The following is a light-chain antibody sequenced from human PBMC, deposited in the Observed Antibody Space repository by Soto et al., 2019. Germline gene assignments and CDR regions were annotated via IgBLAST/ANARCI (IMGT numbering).Light chain of an antibody. J-gene: IGKJ4*01. CDR3: QQYYSTPLT. CDR1: QSVLYSSNNKDY. Sequence: DIVMTQSPDSLAVSLGERATINCKSSQSVLYSSNNKDYLAWYQQKPGQPPKLLLYWASTRESGVPGRFSGSGSGTDFTLTISSLQAEDEAVYYCQQYYSTPLTFGGGTKVEIK. CDR2: WAS. V-gene: IGKV4-1*01.